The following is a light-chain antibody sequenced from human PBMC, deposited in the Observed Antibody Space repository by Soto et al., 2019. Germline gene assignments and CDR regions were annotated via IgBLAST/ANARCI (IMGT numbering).Light chain of an antibody. CDR2: DAS. V-gene: IGKV1-33*01. J-gene: IGKJ4*01. Sequence: DIPLAQSPSSLSASVGDRVTIPCQASQDISKYLNWYQQKPGKAPKLLIYDASNLETGIPSRFSGSGSGTNFSLTITSLQPEDIAVYYCQQYENRPLTFGGGTKVDI. CDR3: QQYENRPLT. CDR1: QDISKY.